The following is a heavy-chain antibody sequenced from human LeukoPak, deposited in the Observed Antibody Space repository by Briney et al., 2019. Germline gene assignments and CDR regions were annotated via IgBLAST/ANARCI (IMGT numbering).Heavy chain of an antibody. CDR3: ARDRGGSWYGPMDY. CDR1: GFTFSSYG. CDR2: ISYDGSNK. V-gene: IGHV3-30*03. Sequence: GGSLRLSCAASGFTFSSYGMHWVRQAPGKGLEWVAVISYDGSNKYYADSVKGRFTISRDNSKNTLFLEMNSLRAEDTAVYYCARDRGGSWYGPMDYWGQGSLVTVSS. D-gene: IGHD6-13*01. J-gene: IGHJ4*02.